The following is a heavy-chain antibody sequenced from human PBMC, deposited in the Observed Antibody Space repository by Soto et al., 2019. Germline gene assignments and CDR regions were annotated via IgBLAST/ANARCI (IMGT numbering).Heavy chain of an antibody. CDR1: GFTFSNYG. CDR3: ARRRDNSGWSCNDY. V-gene: IGHV3-33*01. D-gene: IGHD6-19*01. Sequence: VQLVESGGGVVQPGGSLRLSCAASGFTFSNYGVHWVRQAPGKGLEWVAVIWYDGRTKYYADSVRGRFTITRDNSKITVFLQMNSLRAEDTAVYFCARRRDNSGWSCNDYWGRGTLVTVSS. J-gene: IGHJ4*01. CDR2: IWYDGRTK.